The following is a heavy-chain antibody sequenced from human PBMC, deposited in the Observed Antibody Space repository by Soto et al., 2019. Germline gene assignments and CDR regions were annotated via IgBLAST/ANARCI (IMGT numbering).Heavy chain of an antibody. CDR1: GGSISSYY. CDR2: IYYSGGS. V-gene: IGHV4-59*01. D-gene: IGHD6-13*01. J-gene: IGHJ4*02. Sequence: SETLSLTCTVPGGSISSYYWSWIRQPPGKGLEWIGYIYYSGGSNYNPSLKSRVTMSLDTSKHRFSLNLSSVTAADTAFYYCAGGRGGYSSRSYGGQGTLVTVS. CDR3: AGGRGGYSSRSY.